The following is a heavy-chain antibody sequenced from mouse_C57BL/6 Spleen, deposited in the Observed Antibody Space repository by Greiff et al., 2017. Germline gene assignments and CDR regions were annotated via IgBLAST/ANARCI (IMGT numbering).Heavy chain of an antibody. CDR3: VYDYDGFYFDY. V-gene: IGHV1-4*01. CDR1: GYTFTSYT. CDR2: INPSSGYT. D-gene: IGHD2-4*01. Sequence: QLQQSGAELARPGASVKMSCKASGYTFTSYTMHWVKQRPGQGLEWIGYINPSSGYTKYNQKFKDKATLTADKSSSTAYMQQSSLTSEDSAVYYCVYDYDGFYFDYWGQGTTLTVSS. J-gene: IGHJ2*01.